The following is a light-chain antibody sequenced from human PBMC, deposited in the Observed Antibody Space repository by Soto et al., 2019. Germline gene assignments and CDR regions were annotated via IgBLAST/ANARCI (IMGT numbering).Light chain of an antibody. V-gene: IGLV2-23*02. CDR1: SSDVGTYNL. CDR3: CSHLGTTPPQWV. Sequence: QSALTQPASVSGSPGQSITISCTGTSSDVGTYNLVSWYQQHPGKAPKLMIFEVSKRPSGVSNRFSGSKSGNTASLTISGLQSEDEADYYCCSHLGTTPPQWVFGGGTQLTVL. CDR2: EVS. J-gene: IGLJ3*02.